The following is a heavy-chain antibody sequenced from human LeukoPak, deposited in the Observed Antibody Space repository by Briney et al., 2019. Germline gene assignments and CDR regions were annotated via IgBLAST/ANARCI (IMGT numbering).Heavy chain of an antibody. D-gene: IGHD5-12*01. CDR2: INPDSGGT. CDR3: ARVDSGHDYGPS. CDR1: GYTFTAYY. Sequence: ASVKVSCKASGYTFTAYYMHWVRQAPGQGLEWMGRINPDSGGTNYAQKFQGRVTMTRDTSITTAYMELSRLRSDDTAVYYCARVDSGHDYGPSWGQGTTVTVSS. J-gene: IGHJ3*01. V-gene: IGHV1-2*06.